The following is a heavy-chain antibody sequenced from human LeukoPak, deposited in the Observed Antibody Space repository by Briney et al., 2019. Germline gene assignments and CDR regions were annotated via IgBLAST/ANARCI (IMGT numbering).Heavy chain of an antibody. Sequence: GGSLRLSCAASGFTFSNYWMHWVRQAPGKGLVWASRIDPDGSNTTYADSVKGRFTISRDNAKNTLYLQMNSLRAEDTAVYYCAKAVLLWFGEFKTYFDYWGQGTLVTVSS. CDR2: IDPDGSNT. D-gene: IGHD3-10*01. J-gene: IGHJ4*02. CDR3: AKAVLLWFGEFKTYFDY. CDR1: GFTFSNYW. V-gene: IGHV3-74*01.